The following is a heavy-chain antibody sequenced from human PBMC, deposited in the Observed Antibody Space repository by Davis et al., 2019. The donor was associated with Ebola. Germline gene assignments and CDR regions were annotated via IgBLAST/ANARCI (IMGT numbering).Heavy chain of an antibody. J-gene: IGHJ4*02. Sequence: PGGSLRLSCVTSGFTFTSYSFNWVRQSQGWGLAWVAHINTCVAARVYADSVKGRFAISRDDATNSIYLQMDPLKHEDAAVYFCARDYLFAFDSWGQGTPVTVSS. CDR3: ARDYLFAFDS. CDR2: INTCVAAR. CDR1: GFTFTSYS. V-gene: IGHV3-48*02.